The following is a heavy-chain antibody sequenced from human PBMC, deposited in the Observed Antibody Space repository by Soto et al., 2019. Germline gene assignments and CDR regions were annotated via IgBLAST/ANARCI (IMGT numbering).Heavy chain of an antibody. Sequence: ASVKVSCKASGGTYSSYAISWVRQAPGQGLEWMGGIIPIFGTANYAQKFQGRVTITADESTSTAYMELSSLRSEDTAVYYCARVVDTAMVPYYYGMDVWGQGTTVTVSS. V-gene: IGHV1-69*13. J-gene: IGHJ6*02. CDR1: GGTYSSYA. CDR3: ARVVDTAMVPYYYGMDV. D-gene: IGHD5-18*01. CDR2: IIPIFGTA.